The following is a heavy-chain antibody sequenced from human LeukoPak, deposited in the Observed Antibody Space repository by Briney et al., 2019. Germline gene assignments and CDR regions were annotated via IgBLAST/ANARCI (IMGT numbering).Heavy chain of an antibody. D-gene: IGHD4-17*01. CDR3: ARGDYGDYSHFDY. Sequence: KSSETLSLTCTVSGGSISSSSYYWGWPRQPPGKGLEWIGSIYYSGSTYYNPSLKSRVTISVDTSKNQFSLKLSSVTAADTAVYYCARGDYGDYSHFDYWGQGTLVTVSS. J-gene: IGHJ4*02. V-gene: IGHV4-39*07. CDR2: IYYSGST. CDR1: GGSISSSSYY.